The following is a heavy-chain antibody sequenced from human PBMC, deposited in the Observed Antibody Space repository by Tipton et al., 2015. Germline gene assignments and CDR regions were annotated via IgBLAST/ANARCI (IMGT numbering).Heavy chain of an antibody. Sequence: QLVQSGAEVKKPGASVKVSCKASGYTFVSYGISWVRQAPGQGLEWMGWISGYNGNTKYGQNFQGRVTMTTDTSTSTAYMELSSLRSEDTAVYFCVRDLGPIHPWGQGILVTVSS. CDR1: GYTFVSYG. D-gene: IGHD3-16*01. CDR2: ISGYNGNT. CDR3: VRDLGPIHP. J-gene: IGHJ5*02. V-gene: IGHV1-18*01.